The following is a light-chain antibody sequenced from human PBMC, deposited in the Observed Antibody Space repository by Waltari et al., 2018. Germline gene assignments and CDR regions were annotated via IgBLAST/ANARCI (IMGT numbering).Light chain of an antibody. CDR3: LAYMGSGIWV. V-gene: IGLV8-61*01. CDR1: SGSVSSTSF. Sequence: QTVVTQEPSLSVSPGGTVTLTCALSSGSVSSTSFVSWYQQSPGQTPRTLVYKANIRSSGVPDRFSGSIFGNKAALIITGAQADDESDYFCLAYMGSGIWVFGGGTKLTVL. J-gene: IGLJ3*02. CDR2: KAN.